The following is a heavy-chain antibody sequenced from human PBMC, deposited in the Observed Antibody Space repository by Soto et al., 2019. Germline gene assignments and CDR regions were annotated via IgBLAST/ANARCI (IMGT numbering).Heavy chain of an antibody. CDR1: GFSLSTSGVG. V-gene: IGHV2-5*02. CDR2: IYWDDDK. CDR3: AHSGGIDYDFWSGYSPTRTPFDY. J-gene: IGHJ4*02. Sequence: SGPTLVNPTQTLTLTCTFSGFSLSTSGVGVGWIRQPPGKALEWLALIYWDDDKRYSPSLKSRLTITKDTSKNQVVLTMTNMDPVDTATYYCAHSGGIDYDFWSGYSPTRTPFDYWGQGTLVTVSS. D-gene: IGHD3-3*01.